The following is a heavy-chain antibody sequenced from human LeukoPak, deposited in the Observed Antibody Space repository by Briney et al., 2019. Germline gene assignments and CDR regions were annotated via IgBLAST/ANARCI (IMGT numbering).Heavy chain of an antibody. CDR3: ARGWAGYYGSGSWFDY. Sequence: SETLSLTCAVYGGSFRGYYWSWIRQPPGKGLEWIGEINHSGSTNYNPSLKSRVTISVDTSKNQFSLKLSSVTAADTAVYYCARGWAGYYGSGSWFDYWGQGTLVTVSS. D-gene: IGHD3-10*01. V-gene: IGHV4-34*01. CDR1: GGSFRGYY. J-gene: IGHJ4*02. CDR2: INHSGST.